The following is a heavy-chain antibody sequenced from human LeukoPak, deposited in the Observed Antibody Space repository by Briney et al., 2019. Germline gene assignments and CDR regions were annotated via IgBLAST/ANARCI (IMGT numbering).Heavy chain of an antibody. CDR2: INPNSGGT. CDR3: ARDKPAEAALDF. Sequence: ASVKVSCKASGYTFTGYYIHWVRQAPGQGLEWVGWINPNSGGTNYAQKFQGRVTMTRDRSINTAYMDLRSLTYDDTAVYYCARDKPAEAALDFWGQGTLVTASS. CDR1: GYTFTGYY. V-gene: IGHV1-2*02. J-gene: IGHJ4*02.